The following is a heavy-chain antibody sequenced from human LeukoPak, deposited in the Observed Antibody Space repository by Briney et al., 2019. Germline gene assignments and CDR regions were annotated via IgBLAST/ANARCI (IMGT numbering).Heavy chain of an antibody. Sequence: GGSLRLSCAASGFTVSSTYVSWVRQAPGKGLEWVSVIYIGDATYYADSVKGRFTISRDSSKNTLYLQMNSLRAEDTAVYYCARVTGWYYFDYWGQGTLVTVSS. CDR3: ARVTGWYYFDY. D-gene: IGHD6-19*01. CDR2: IYIGDAT. CDR1: GFTVSSTY. V-gene: IGHV3-66*01. J-gene: IGHJ4*02.